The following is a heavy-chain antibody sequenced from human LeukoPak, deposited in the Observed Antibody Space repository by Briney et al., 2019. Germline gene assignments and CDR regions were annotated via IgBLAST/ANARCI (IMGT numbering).Heavy chain of an antibody. CDR1: GFTVSSNY. V-gene: IGHV3-53*01. CDR3: ARVSRAYDAFDI. D-gene: IGHD1-26*01. J-gene: IGHJ3*02. CDR2: IYSGGST. Sequence: GGSLRLSCAASGFTVSSNYMSWVRQAPGEGLEWVSVIYSGGSTYYADSVKGRFTISRDNSKNTLYLQMNSLRAEDTAVYYCARVSRAYDAFDIWGQGTMVTVSS.